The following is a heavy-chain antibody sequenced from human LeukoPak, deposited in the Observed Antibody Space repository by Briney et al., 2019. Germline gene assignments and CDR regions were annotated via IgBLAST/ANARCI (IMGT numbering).Heavy chain of an antibody. Sequence: SETLSLTCTVSGGSISSYYWSWIRQPPGKGLEWIGYIYYSGSTNYNPSLKSRVTISVDTSKNQFSPKLSSVTAADTAVYYCARDRVRWSLKSWGQGTLVTVSS. CDR2: IYYSGST. CDR1: GGSISSYY. D-gene: IGHD3-10*01. V-gene: IGHV4-59*01. J-gene: IGHJ5*02. CDR3: ARDRVRWSLKS.